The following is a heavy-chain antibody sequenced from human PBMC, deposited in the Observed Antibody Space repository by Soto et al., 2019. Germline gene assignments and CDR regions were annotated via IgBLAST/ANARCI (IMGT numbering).Heavy chain of an antibody. D-gene: IGHD4-17*01. CDR3: ARASTTVTTLDY. Sequence: SETLSLTCTVSGGSISSYYWSWIRQPPGKGLEWIGYIYYSGSTNYNPSLKSRVTISVDTSKNQFSLKLSSVTAAVTAVYYCARASTTVTTLDYWGQGSLVTVSS. CDR2: IYYSGST. J-gene: IGHJ4*02. CDR1: GGSISSYY. V-gene: IGHV4-59*12.